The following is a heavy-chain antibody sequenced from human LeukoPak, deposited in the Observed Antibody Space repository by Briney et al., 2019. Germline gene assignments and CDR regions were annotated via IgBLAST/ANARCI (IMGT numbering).Heavy chain of an antibody. CDR2: ISTSGGTT. CDR3: ARVVGYYGSGNYYFDY. Sequence: PGGSLRLSCAASGFTFSTYYFNWVRQAPGMGLQWLSYISTSGGTTYYADSVKGRFTVSRDNAKNSLCLQMNSLRVEDTAVYYCARVVGYYGSGNYYFDYWGQGTLVTVSS. V-gene: IGHV3-48*03. D-gene: IGHD3-10*01. CDR1: GFTFSTYY. J-gene: IGHJ4*02.